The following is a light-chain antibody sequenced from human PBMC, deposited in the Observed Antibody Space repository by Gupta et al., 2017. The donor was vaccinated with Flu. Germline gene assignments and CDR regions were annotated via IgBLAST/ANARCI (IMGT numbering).Light chain of an antibody. Sequence: GTITRTRGLSSGSVSTSYSPSWYQQTPCQAPRKVIYSTNTRASGGPDRFSGSSIGNKAALTITGAKAEDEYDYYWRLYRGSGVAFGGGTKLTVL. CDR3: RLYRGSGVA. J-gene: IGLJ2*01. CDR1: SGSVSTSYS. V-gene: IGLV8-61*01. CDR2: STN.